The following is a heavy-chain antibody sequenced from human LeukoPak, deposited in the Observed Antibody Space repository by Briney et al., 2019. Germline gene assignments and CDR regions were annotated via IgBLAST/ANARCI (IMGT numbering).Heavy chain of an antibody. CDR3: AKDRDYDSSGPNWFDP. Sequence: GGSLRLSCAASGFTFSSYGMSWVRQAPGKGLEWVSAISGSGGSTYYADSVKGRFTISRDNSKNTLYLQMNSLRAEDTAVYYCAKDRDYDSSGPNWFDPWGQGTLVTVSP. V-gene: IGHV3-23*01. J-gene: IGHJ5*02. D-gene: IGHD3-22*01. CDR2: ISGSGGST. CDR1: GFTFSSYG.